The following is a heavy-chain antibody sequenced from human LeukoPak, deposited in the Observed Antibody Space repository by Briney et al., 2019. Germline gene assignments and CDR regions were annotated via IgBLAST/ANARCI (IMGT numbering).Heavy chain of an antibody. V-gene: IGHV4-59*01. J-gene: IGHJ4*02. Sequence: SETLSLTCAVYGGSFSGYYWTWIRQPPGKGLEWIGYIYYTGNTNYNPSLKSRVTISVDTSKNQFSLKLSSVTAADTAVYYCARGDRGFFPFDYWGQGTLVTVSS. CDR3: ARGDRGFFPFDY. D-gene: IGHD5-12*01. CDR1: GGSFSGYY. CDR2: IYYTGNT.